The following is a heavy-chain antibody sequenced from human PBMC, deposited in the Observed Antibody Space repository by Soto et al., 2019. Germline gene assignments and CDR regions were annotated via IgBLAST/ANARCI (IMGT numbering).Heavy chain of an antibody. Sequence: GASVKVSCKAAGYTFTGYYMHWVRQAPGQGLEWMGIINPSGGSTSYAQKFQGRVTMTRDTSTSTVYTEPSSLRSEDTAVYYCARGFGYSSIWTNSYYHYGLAVPGQRSPVTVS. J-gene: IGHJ6*02. D-gene: IGHD6-13*01. CDR1: GYTFTGYY. CDR3: ARGFGYSSIWTNSYYHYGLAV. V-gene: IGHV1-46*01. CDR2: INPSGGST.